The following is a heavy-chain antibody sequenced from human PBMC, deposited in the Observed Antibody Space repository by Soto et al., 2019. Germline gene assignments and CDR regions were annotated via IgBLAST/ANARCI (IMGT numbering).Heavy chain of an antibody. CDR2: INHSGST. Sequence: SETLSLTCAVYGGSFSGYYWSWIRQPPGKGLEWIGEINHSGSTNYNPSLKSRVTISVDTSKNQFSLKLSSVTAADTAVYYCARGDCSSTSCYLDYWGQGTLVTVSS. V-gene: IGHV4-34*01. CDR3: ARGDCSSTSCYLDY. CDR1: GGSFSGYY. J-gene: IGHJ4*02. D-gene: IGHD2-2*01.